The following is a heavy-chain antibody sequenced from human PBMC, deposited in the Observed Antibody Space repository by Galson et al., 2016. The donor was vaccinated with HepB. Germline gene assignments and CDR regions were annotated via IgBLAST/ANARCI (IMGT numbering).Heavy chain of an antibody. CDR3: AREDRATWVY. D-gene: IGHD7-27*01. J-gene: IGHJ4*02. CDR1: GFTVSDAW. CDR2: IKQDGGET. Sequence: SLRLSCAASGFTVSDAWMSWVRQAPGKGPEWVASIKQDGGETFYVDSVKGRFTISRDNAKNSLYLHMNSLRAEDAAVYYCAREDRATWVYWGQGTLVTVSS. V-gene: IGHV3-7*03.